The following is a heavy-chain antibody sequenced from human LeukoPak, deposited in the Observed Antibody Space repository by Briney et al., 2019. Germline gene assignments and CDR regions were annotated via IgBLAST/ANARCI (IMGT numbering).Heavy chain of an antibody. D-gene: IGHD3-16*02. CDR2: ISYDGSNK. Sequence: PGRSLRLSCAASGFTFSSYGMHWVRQAPGKGLEWVAVISYDGSNKYYADSVKGRFTISRDNAKNSLYLQMNSLRAEDTAVYYCARDTYDYVWGSYRASGAFDIWGQGTMVTVSS. CDR1: GFTFSSYG. V-gene: IGHV3-30*03. CDR3: ARDTYDYVWGSYRASGAFDI. J-gene: IGHJ3*02.